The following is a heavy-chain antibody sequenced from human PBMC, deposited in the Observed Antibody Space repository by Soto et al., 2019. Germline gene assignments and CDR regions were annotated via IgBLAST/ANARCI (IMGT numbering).Heavy chain of an antibody. CDR2: FDPEDGET. CDR3: ATGPPPENDYGVYEHYYMDV. CDR1: GYTLTELS. J-gene: IGHJ6*03. V-gene: IGHV1-24*01. D-gene: IGHD4-17*01. Sequence: QVQLVQSGAEVKKPGASVKVSSKVSGYTLTELSMHWVRQAPGKGLEWMGGFDPEDGETIYAQKLQGRVTMTEDTATDTADMELSSLRSDDTAVYYCATGPPPENDYGVYEHYYMDVWGKGTTVTVSS.